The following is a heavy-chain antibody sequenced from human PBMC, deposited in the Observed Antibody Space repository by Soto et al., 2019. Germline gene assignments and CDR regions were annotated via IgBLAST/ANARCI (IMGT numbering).Heavy chain of an antibody. CDR2: ISSSGSTI. CDR3: ARDGSVTTRTSYYYGGMDV. J-gene: IGHJ6*02. CDR1: GFTFSSYE. V-gene: IGHV3-48*03. D-gene: IGHD4-4*01. Sequence: GGSLRLSCAASGFTFSSYEMTWVRQAPGKGLEWVSYISSSGSTIYYADSVKGRFTISRDNAKNSLYLQMNSLRAEYTAVYYCARDGSVTTRTSYYYGGMDVWGQGTTVTVSS.